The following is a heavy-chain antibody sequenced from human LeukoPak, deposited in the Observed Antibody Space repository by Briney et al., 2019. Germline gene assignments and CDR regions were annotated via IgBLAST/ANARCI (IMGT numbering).Heavy chain of an antibody. CDR1: GFTFNSYW. D-gene: IGHD3-16*02. Sequence: GGSLRLSCAASGFTFNSYWMHWVRQAPGKGLVWVSRINTDGSRTNYADSVKGRFAISRDDAKNTVHLQMYSLGAEDSAVYYCVRGASLAYYMDVWGKGTTVTVSS. V-gene: IGHV3-74*01. J-gene: IGHJ6*03. CDR3: VRGASLAYYMDV. CDR2: INTDGSRT.